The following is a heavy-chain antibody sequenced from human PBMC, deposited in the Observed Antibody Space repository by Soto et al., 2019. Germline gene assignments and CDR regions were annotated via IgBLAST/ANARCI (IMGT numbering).Heavy chain of an antibody. Sequence: QVQLVQSGAEVKKPGASVKVSCKASGYTFTGYYMHWVRQAPGQGLEWMGWINPNSGGTNYAQKFQGWVTMPRDTSISTAYMELSRLRSDDTAVYYCARTIMVRGVMGYYYGMDVWGQGTTVTVSS. V-gene: IGHV1-2*04. CDR1: GYTFTGYY. CDR2: INPNSGGT. D-gene: IGHD3-10*01. CDR3: ARTIMVRGVMGYYYGMDV. J-gene: IGHJ6*02.